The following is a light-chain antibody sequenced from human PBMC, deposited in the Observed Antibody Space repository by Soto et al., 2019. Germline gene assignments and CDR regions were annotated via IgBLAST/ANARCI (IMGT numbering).Light chain of an antibody. CDR2: GAS. CDR1: QSVSSY. CDR3: HQYGTAPLT. Sequence: EIVLTQSPATLSLSPGERATLSCRAGQSVSSYLAWYQQKPGQAPRLLIYGASSRATGIPDRFSGSGSGTDFTLTISRLEPEDFSVYYCHQYGTAPLTFGPGTKVDIK. J-gene: IGKJ3*01. V-gene: IGKV3-20*01.